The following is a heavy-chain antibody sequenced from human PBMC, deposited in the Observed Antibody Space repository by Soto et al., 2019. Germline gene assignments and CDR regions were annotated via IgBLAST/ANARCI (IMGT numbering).Heavy chain of an antibody. Sequence: QITLKESGPTLVKHTQTLTLTCNVSGVSLSTGGVGVGWIRQPPGKALEWLALIYWDDDQRSSPSLKSRLTITKDTSNNQVVLTMTNMAPEDTATYYCAHMRAAKFDYWGQGTLVTVSS. CDR1: GVSLSTGGVG. J-gene: IGHJ4*02. D-gene: IGHD2-15*01. CDR3: AHMRAAKFDY. V-gene: IGHV2-5*02. CDR2: IYWDDDQ.